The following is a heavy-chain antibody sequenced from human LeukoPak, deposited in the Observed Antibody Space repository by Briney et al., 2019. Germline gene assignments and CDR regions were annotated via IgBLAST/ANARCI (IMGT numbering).Heavy chain of an antibody. J-gene: IGHJ4*02. CDR2: IYYGGST. V-gene: IGHV4-39*02. D-gene: IGHD6-19*01. CDR3: ARDLSALSGIPVTGSLY. Sequence: SQTLSLTPTVSGDSIRRSSYYWGLIRPPPGKGLGLVWSIYYGGSTFYNAYLKSRVTISVDTSKNQFSLKLSSVTAADTAVYYCARDLSALSGIPVTGSLYWGQGTLVTVSS. CDR1: GDSIRRSSYY.